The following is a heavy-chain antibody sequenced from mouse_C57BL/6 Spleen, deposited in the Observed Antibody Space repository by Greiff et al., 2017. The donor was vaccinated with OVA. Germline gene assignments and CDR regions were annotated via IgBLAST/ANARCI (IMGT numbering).Heavy chain of an antibody. J-gene: IGHJ2*01. Sequence: VQLQQSGAELVRPGTSVKVSCKASGYAFTNYLIAWVKQRPGQGLEWIGVINPGSGGTNYNEKFKGKATLTADKSSSTAYMQLSSLTSEDSAVYFGARSGGSAQATGFDYWGQGATLTVSS. V-gene: IGHV1-54*01. CDR1: GYAFTNYL. CDR2: INPGSGGT. D-gene: IGHD3-2*02. CDR3: ARSGGSAQATGFDY.